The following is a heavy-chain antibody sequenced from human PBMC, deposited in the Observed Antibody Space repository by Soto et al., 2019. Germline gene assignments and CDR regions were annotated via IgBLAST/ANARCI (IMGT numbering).Heavy chain of an antibody. Sequence: LRLSCAASGLTFNSYAMSWVRQAPGKGLEWVSHISNSGRSTKYADSVKGRFTISRDNSKNTLYLQMNSLRAEDTAIYYCAKDALAYYDFWSWGQGTLVTVSS. D-gene: IGHD3-3*01. J-gene: IGHJ4*02. V-gene: IGHV3-23*01. CDR1: GLTFNSYA. CDR2: ISNSGRST. CDR3: AKDALAYYDFWS.